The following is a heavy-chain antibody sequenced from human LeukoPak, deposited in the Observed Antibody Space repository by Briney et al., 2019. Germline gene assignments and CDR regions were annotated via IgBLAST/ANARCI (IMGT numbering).Heavy chain of an antibody. D-gene: IGHD3-22*01. CDR3: ARAYGSSGYYYAY. CDR2: INPNSGGT. J-gene: IGHJ4*02. V-gene: IGHV1-2*06. CDR1: GYTFTGYY. Sequence: ASVKVSCKASGYTFTGYYMHWVRQAPGQGLEWMGRINPNSGGTNYAQKFQGRVTMTRDTSISTAYMALSRLRSDDTAVYYCARAYGSSGYYYAYWGQGTLVTVSS.